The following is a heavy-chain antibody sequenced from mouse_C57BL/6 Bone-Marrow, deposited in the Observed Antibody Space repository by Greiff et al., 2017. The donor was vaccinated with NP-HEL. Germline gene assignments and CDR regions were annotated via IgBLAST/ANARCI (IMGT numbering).Heavy chain of an antibody. J-gene: IGHJ1*03. Sequence: EVMLVESEGGLVQPGSSMKLSCTASGFTFSDYYMAWVRQVPEKGLEWVANINYDGSSTYYLDSLKSRFTISRDNSTNILYLQMSRLKSEDTATYCCARDYCGSGYCWYFDVWGTGTTVTVSS. D-gene: IGHD1-1*01. CDR2: INYDGSST. CDR3: ARDYCGSGYCWYFDV. V-gene: IGHV5-16*01. CDR1: GFTFSDYY.